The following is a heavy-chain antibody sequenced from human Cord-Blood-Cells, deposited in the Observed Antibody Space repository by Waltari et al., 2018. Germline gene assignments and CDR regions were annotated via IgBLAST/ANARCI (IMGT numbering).Heavy chain of an antibody. D-gene: IGHD4-17*01. CDR1: GFTFSSYA. J-gene: IGHJ4*02. CDR3: ARDFTVPRYFDY. Sequence: QVQLVESGGGVVQPGRSLRLSCAASGFTFSSYAMHWVRQAPGKGVGWVAVISYDGSNKYYADSVKGRFTISRDNSKNTLYLQMNSLRAEDTAVYYCARDFTVPRYFDYWGQGTLVTVSS. CDR2: ISYDGSNK. V-gene: IGHV3-30-3*01.